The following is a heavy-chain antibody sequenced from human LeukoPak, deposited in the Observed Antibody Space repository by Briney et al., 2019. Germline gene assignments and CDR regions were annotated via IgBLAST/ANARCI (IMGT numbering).Heavy chain of an antibody. CDR2: INTHNGPT. CDR1: GNTFAGYY. V-gene: IGHV1-2*02. Sequence: ASVRVSRKASGNTFAGYYVHWVRQAPGHGLEWMGWINTHNGPTNYAQHFQGRVTMTTDTAVTTAYMDLDGLISDDAAVYFCARGPIGGLRKGFDIWGQRTLVTVSS. CDR3: ARGPIGGLRKGFDI. J-gene: IGHJ4*02. D-gene: IGHD1-26*01.